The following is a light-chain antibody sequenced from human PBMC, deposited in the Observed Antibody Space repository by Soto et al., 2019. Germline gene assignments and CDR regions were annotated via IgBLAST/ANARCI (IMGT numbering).Light chain of an antibody. CDR3: QKYNNWPLA. Sequence: IVMTQSPVTLSLSPGERATLSCRASKSVNSHLAWYHQKPGQAPRLLIHGASTRATGIPPRFRGSGSGTDYTLTISSLQSEDSGVYYCQKYNNWPLAFGQGTKVEVK. CDR1: KSVNSH. V-gene: IGKV3-15*01. J-gene: IGKJ1*01. CDR2: GAS.